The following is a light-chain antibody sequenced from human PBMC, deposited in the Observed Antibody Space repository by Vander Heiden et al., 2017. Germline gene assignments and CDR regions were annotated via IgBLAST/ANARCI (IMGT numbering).Light chain of an antibody. CDR1: KLGDKY. J-gene: IGLJ1*01. V-gene: IGLV3-1*01. CDR2: QDS. Sequence: SYELTQPPSVSVSPGQTASITCSGDKLGDKYACWYQQKPGQSPVLVTYQDSKRPSGIPGRFSGSNSGNTATLTISGTQAMDEADYYCQAWDSSTGVFGTGTKVTVL. CDR3: QAWDSSTGV.